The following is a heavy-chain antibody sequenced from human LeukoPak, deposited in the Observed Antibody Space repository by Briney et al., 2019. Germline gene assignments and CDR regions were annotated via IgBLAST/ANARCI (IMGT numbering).Heavy chain of an antibody. V-gene: IGHV1-18*01. Sequence: ASVKVSCKASGYTFTSYGISWVRQAPGQGLEWMGWISAYNGNTNYAQKLQGRVTMTTDTSTSTAYMELRSLRSDDTAVYYCAREAGSMAVAGTFSDYWGQGTLVTVSS. D-gene: IGHD6-19*01. CDR1: GYTFTSYG. CDR2: ISAYNGNT. CDR3: AREAGSMAVAGTFSDY. J-gene: IGHJ4*02.